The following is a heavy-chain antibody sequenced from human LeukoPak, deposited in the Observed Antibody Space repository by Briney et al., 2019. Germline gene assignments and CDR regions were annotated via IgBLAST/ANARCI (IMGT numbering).Heavy chain of an antibody. Sequence: PSETLSLTCTVSGGSISSSSYYWGWIRQPPGKGLEWIGSIYYSGSTNYNPSLKSRVTISVDTSKNQFSLKLSSVTAADTAVYYCAREGGYYDSSGYYLAGYAFDIWGQGTMVTVSS. D-gene: IGHD3-22*01. CDR2: IYYSGST. CDR3: AREGGYYDSSGYYLAGYAFDI. V-gene: IGHV4-39*07. CDR1: GGSISSSSYY. J-gene: IGHJ3*02.